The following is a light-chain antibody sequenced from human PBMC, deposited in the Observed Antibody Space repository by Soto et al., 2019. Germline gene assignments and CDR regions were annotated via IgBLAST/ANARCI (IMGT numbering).Light chain of an antibody. CDR3: QQSYSIPVT. CDR2: AAD. V-gene: IGKV1-39*01. CDR1: QSITNY. Sequence: DIQMTQSPSSLSASVGDTVTITCRASQSITNYLTWFQQKPGKAPSLLIFAADNLQDGVPSRFSGSGSGRDFSLTISSLQPEDFATYYCQQSYSIPVTFGQGTKVDIK. J-gene: IGKJ2*01.